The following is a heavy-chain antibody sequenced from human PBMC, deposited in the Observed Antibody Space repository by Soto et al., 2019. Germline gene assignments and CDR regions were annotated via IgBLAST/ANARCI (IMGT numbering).Heavy chain of an antibody. D-gene: IGHD6-19*01. CDR2: IGSSSSYI. Sequence: GGSLRLSCAASGFTFSSYSMNWVRQAPGKGLEWVSSIGSSSSYIYYADSVKGRFTISRDNAKNSLYQQMNSLRAEDTAVYYCARDQGIAVAGTSIDGMDVWGQGTTVTVSS. CDR3: ARDQGIAVAGTSIDGMDV. J-gene: IGHJ6*02. CDR1: GFTFSSYS. V-gene: IGHV3-21*01.